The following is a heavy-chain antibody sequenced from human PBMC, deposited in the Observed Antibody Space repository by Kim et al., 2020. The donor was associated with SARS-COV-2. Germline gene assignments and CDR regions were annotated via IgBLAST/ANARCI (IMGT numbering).Heavy chain of an antibody. V-gene: IGHV5-10-1*01. CDR1: GFSLTSYW. CDR3: ARDRGYGMDV. CDR2: IDPSDSYT. J-gene: IGHJ6*02. D-gene: IGHD3-10*01. Sequence: GGSLRLSCKGSGFSLTSYWITWVRQMPGKGLEWMGRIDPSDSYTSYSPSFQGRVTISVDKSISTAYLQWSSLKASDSARYYCARDRGYGMDVWGQGTTVTVSS.